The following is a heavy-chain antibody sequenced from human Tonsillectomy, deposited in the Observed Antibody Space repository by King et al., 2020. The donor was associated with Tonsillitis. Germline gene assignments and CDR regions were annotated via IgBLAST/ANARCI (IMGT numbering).Heavy chain of an antibody. CDR2: FDPEDGER. V-gene: IGHV1-24*01. Sequence: QLVQSGAEVKKPGASVKVSCKVSGYTLSEFSMHWVRQAPGKGLEWMGGFDPEDGERMYAQKFQGRVTMTEDTSTDTGYMELSRLRSEDTAVYFCATGYSYPDYWGQGTLVTVSS. J-gene: IGHJ4*02. CDR3: ATGYSYPDY. CDR1: GYTLSEFS. D-gene: IGHD5-18*01.